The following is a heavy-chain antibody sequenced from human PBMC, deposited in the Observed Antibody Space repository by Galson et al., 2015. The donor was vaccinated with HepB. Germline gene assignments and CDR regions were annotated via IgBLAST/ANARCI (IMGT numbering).Heavy chain of an antibody. CDR2: IKSKTDGGTT. Sequence: SLRLSCAASGFTFSNAWMSWVRQAPGKGLEWVGRIKSKTDGGTTDYAAPVKGGFTISRDDSKNTLYLQMNSLKTEDTAVYYCTTVPIAAALNYDAFDIWGQGTMVTVSS. CDR1: GFTFSNAW. CDR3: TTVPIAAALNYDAFDI. J-gene: IGHJ3*02. D-gene: IGHD6-13*01. V-gene: IGHV3-15*01.